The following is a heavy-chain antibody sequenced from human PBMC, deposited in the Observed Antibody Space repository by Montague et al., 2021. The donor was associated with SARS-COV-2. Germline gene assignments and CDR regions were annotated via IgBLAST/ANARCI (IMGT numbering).Heavy chain of an antibody. V-gene: IGHV4-34*01. CDR1: GGSLTNHY. J-gene: IGHJ4*02. CDR2: VNQSGRTT. Sequence: SETLSLTCAVYGGSLTNHYWTWVRQPPGNGLEWVGEVNQSGRTTHYNPSLRSRVTISVDRSNNPVSLTLESVTAADTAVYYCARVPLHFDGFDYWGQGSLVTVSS. CDR3: ARVPLHFDGFDY. D-gene: IGHD3-9*01.